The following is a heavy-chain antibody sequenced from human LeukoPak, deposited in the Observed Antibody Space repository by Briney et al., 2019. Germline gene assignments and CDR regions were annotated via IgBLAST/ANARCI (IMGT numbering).Heavy chain of an antibody. D-gene: IGHD3-10*01. V-gene: IGHV4-59*01. Sequence: SETLSLTCTVSGGSISRYYWSWIRQPPGKGLEWIGYIYDIASTNYNPSLKSRVTVSVDTSKNQFSLKLSSVTAADTAVYYCARDLYGSGNHYFDYWGQGTLVTVSS. J-gene: IGHJ4*02. CDR1: GGSISRYY. CDR3: ARDLYGSGNHYFDY. CDR2: IYDIAST.